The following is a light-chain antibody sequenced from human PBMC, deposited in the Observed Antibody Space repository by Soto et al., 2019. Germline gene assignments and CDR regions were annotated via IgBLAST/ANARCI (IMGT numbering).Light chain of an antibody. J-gene: IGKJ1*01. CDR1: QIVSSN. CDR2: AAS. CDR3: QQYNNSPRT. V-gene: IGKV3-15*01. Sequence: EILMTQSPANLSVSPGDRATLSCRASQIVSSNLAWYQQKPGQAPRVLIYAASTMANGIPARFSGSGSGTEFTLTISSLQPEDFAVYYCQQYNNSPRTFGQGTKVEIK.